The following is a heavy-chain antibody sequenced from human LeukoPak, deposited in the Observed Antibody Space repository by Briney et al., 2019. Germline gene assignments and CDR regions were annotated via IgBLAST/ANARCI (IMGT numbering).Heavy chain of an antibody. J-gene: IGHJ4*02. V-gene: IGHV3-21*01. CDR2: INSSSSYI. CDR3: ARDGRVTVGATRYGY. D-gene: IGHD1-26*01. CDR1: GFTFSSYS. Sequence: PGGSLRLSCEASGFTFSSYSMNWVRQAPGKGLEWVSCINSSSSYIYYAHSVKGRFTISRDKAKSSLYLQMNSLRAEDTAVYYCARDGRVTVGATRYGYWGQGTLVTVSS.